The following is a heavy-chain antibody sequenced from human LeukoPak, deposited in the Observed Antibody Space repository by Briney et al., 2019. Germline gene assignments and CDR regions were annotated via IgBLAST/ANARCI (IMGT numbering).Heavy chain of an antibody. Sequence: PSETLSLTCAVYGGSFSGYYWSWIRQPPGKGLEWIGEINHSGSTNYNPSLKSRVTISVDTSKNQFSLKLSSVTAADTAVYYCARAPMTTVTPYYYYYYGMDVWGQGTTVTVSS. D-gene: IGHD4-17*01. CDR1: GGSFSGYY. V-gene: IGHV4-34*01. J-gene: IGHJ6*02. CDR3: ARAPMTTVTPYYYYYYGMDV. CDR2: INHSGST.